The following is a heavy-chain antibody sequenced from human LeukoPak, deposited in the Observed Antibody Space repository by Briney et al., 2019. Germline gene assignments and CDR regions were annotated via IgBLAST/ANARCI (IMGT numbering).Heavy chain of an antibody. D-gene: IGHD2-2*01. CDR3: ARRVGMTPGYYYYMDV. Sequence: SETLSLTCTVSGGSISSSNYYWGWIRQPPGKGLEWIGSIYYNGNTYYNPSLKSRVTISVDTSKNQFSLKLSSVTAADTAVYYCARRVGMTPGYYYYMDVWGKGTTVTVSS. CDR2: IYYNGNT. J-gene: IGHJ6*03. CDR1: GGSISSSNYY. V-gene: IGHV4-39*07.